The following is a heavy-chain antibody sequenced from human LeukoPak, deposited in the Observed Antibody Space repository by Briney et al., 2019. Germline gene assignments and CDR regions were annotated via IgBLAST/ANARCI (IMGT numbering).Heavy chain of an antibody. Sequence: SQTLSLTCTVSGGSISSGDYYWSWIRQPPGKGLEWIGYIYYSGSTYYNPSLKSRVTISVDTSKNQFSPKLSSVTAADTAVYYCATHPPGIAAAGSTVPFDYWGQGTLVTVSS. D-gene: IGHD6-13*01. J-gene: IGHJ4*02. CDR3: ATHPPGIAAAGSTVPFDY. V-gene: IGHV4-30-4*08. CDR2: IYYSGST. CDR1: GGSISSGDYY.